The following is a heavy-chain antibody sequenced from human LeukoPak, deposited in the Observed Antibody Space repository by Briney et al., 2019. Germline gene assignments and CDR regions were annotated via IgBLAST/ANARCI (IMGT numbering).Heavy chain of an antibody. CDR1: EFSVGSNY. J-gene: IGHJ4*02. Sequence: GGSLRLSCAASEFSVGSNYMTWGRQAPGKGLGWVSLIYSGGSTYYADSVKGRCTISRYNSKNTLYLQMNSLRAEDTAVYYCARGPSGYNNTGGQGTLVTVSS. CDR2: IYSGGST. V-gene: IGHV3-66*01. CDR3: ARGPSGYNNT. D-gene: IGHD5-12*01.